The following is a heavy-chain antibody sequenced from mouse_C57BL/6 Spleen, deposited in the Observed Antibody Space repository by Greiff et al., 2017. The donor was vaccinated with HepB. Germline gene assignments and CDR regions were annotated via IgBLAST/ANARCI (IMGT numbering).Heavy chain of an antibody. J-gene: IGHJ2*01. CDR3: ARRGDEGFDY. CDR1: GYAFTNYL. V-gene: IGHV1-54*01. Sequence: QVQLQQSGAELVRPGTSVKVSCKASGYAFTNYLIEWVKQRPGQGLEWIGVINPGSGGTNYNEKFKGKATLTADKSSSTAYMQLSSLTSEDSAVYFCARRGDEGFDYWGQGTTLTVSS. CDR2: INPGSGGT.